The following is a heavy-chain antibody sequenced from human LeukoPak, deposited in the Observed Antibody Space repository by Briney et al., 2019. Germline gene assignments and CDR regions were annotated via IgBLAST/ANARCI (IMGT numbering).Heavy chain of an antibody. CDR1: RFMFSGYS. Sequence: GGSLRLSCAASRFMFSGYSMNWVRQAPGKGLEWVSYISESSSYTYYADSVKGRFTISRDNAKNPLYLQMSSLRDEDTAIYYCARDREAKARIGGMDVWGQGTTVIVSS. D-gene: IGHD5-12*01. CDR3: ARDREAKARIGGMDV. CDR2: ISESSSYT. V-gene: IGHV3-21*06. J-gene: IGHJ6*02.